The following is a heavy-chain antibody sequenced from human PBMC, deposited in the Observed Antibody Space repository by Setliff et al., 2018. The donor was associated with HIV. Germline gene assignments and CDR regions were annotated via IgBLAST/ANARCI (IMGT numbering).Heavy chain of an antibody. J-gene: IGHJ3*01. CDR1: GDSITGRW. CDR2: IYHNGFA. D-gene: IGHD2-2*01. V-gene: IGHV4-59*11. Sequence: PSETLSLTCTVSGDSITGRWLSWIRQPLGKGLEWTGNIYHNGFANYNPSLKSRLTISVDTSKNQVSLTLSSVTPADTAVYYCARHICGTTACYAVDVWGPGTMVTVSS. CDR3: ARHICGTTACYAVDV.